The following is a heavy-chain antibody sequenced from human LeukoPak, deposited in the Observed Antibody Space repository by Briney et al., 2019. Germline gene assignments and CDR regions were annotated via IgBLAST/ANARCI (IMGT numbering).Heavy chain of an antibody. CDR1: GGSFSGYY. V-gene: IGHV4-59*08. CDR3: AKIFSNWGNDY. Sequence: PSETLSLTCAVYGGSFSGYYWSWIRQPPGKGLEWIGYIYYSGSTNYNPSLKSRVTISVDTSKNQFSLKLSSVTAADTAVYYCAKIFSNWGNDYWGQGTLVTVSS. J-gene: IGHJ4*02. D-gene: IGHD7-27*01. CDR2: IYYSGST.